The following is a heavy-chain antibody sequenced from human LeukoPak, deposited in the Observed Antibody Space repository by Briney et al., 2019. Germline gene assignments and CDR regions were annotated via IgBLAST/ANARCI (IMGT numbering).Heavy chain of an antibody. CDR1: GFTFSSYW. CDR2: IDTDGSST. D-gene: IGHD3-16*01. V-gene: IGHV3-74*01. CDR3: AREGALGGYYYMDV. J-gene: IGHJ6*03. Sequence: GGSLRLSCAASGFTFSSYWMHWVRQAPGKGLVWISRIDTDGSSTTYADSVRGRFTISRDNAKNTLYLQMNSLRAEDTAVYYCAREGALGGYYYMDVWGKGTTVTVSS.